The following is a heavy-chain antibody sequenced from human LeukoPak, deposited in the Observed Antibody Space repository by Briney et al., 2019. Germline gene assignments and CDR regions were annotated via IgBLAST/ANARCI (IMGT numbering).Heavy chain of an antibody. CDR2: IYYSGST. Sequence: PSDSLSLTCTVSGGSISSYYWSWIRQPPGKGLEWIGYIYYSGSTNYNPSLKSRVTISVDTSKNQFSLKLSSVTAADTAVYYCARDGTDSSGYYWFDPWGQGTLVTVSS. CDR3: ARDGTDSSGYYWFDP. D-gene: IGHD3-22*01. V-gene: IGHV4-59*01. CDR1: GGSISSYY. J-gene: IGHJ5*02.